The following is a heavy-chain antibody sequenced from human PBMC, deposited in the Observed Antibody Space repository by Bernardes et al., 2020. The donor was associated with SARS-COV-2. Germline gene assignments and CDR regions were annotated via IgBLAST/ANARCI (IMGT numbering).Heavy chain of an antibody. J-gene: IGHJ6*02. D-gene: IGHD3-9*01. CDR3: ARDNDDILPHDWLLGYYYYGMDV. Sequence: ASVKVSCKASGYTFTSYAMNWVRQAPGQGLEWMGWINTNTGNPTYAQGFTGRFVFSLDTSVSTAYLQISSLKAEDTAVYYCARDNDDILPHDWLLGYYYYGMDVWGQGTTVTVSS. CDR2: INTNTGNP. CDR1: GYTFTSYA. V-gene: IGHV7-4-1*02.